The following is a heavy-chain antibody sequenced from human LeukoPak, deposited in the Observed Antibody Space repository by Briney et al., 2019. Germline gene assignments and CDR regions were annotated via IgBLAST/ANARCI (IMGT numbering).Heavy chain of an antibody. V-gene: IGHV3-23*01. CDR3: AKTAYGDLIFDY. CDR2: ISGSGGST. D-gene: IGHD4-17*01. J-gene: IGHJ4*02. CDR1: AFTFSTYA. Sequence: GGSLRLSCAASAFTFSTYAMSWVRQAPGKGLEWVSAISGSGGSTYYADSVKGRFTISRDNSKNTLYLQMNSLRAEDTAVYYCAKTAYGDLIFDYWGQGTLVTVSS.